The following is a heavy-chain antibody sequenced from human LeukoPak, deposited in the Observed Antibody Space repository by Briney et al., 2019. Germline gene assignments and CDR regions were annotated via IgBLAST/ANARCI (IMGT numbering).Heavy chain of an antibody. J-gene: IGHJ4*02. CDR2: IKQDGSEK. CDR1: GFTFSSYW. Sequence: PGGYLCLSCADSGFTFSSYWMSWVRQAPGKGLEWVANIKQDGSEKYYVDSVKGRFTISRDNAKNSLYLQMNSLRAEDTAVYYCARVMITFGGVIVTYYFDYWGQGTPVTVSS. V-gene: IGHV3-7*01. D-gene: IGHD3-16*02. CDR3: ARVMITFGGVIVTYYFDY.